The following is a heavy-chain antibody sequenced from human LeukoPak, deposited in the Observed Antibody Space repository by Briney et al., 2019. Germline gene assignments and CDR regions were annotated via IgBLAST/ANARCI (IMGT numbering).Heavy chain of an antibody. Sequence: SETLSLTCAVYGGSFSGYYWSWIRPPPGKGLEWIGEINHSGSTNYNPSLKSRVTISVDTSKNQFSLKLSSVTAADTAVYYCARAGSSYSPLWYWGQGTLVTVSS. D-gene: IGHD5-18*01. CDR2: INHSGST. V-gene: IGHV4-34*01. J-gene: IGHJ4*02. CDR1: GGSFSGYY. CDR3: ARAGSSYSPLWY.